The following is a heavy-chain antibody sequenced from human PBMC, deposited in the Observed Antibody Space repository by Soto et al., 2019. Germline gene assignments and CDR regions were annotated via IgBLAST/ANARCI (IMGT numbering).Heavy chain of an antibody. V-gene: IGHV1-69*08. CDR3: ASWSAWNPLYYHGMDV. J-gene: IGHJ6*02. D-gene: IGHD1-1*01. Sequence: GASVKVSCKVSGGAFTNYSLNWVRDSPGQGLEWLGGIILLHNTSNYSEKFVGRLSVTADISSSTVYMQLGGLASGDTATYYCASWSAWNPLYYHGMDVWGQGTTVTVSS. CDR1: GGAFTNYS. CDR2: IILLHNTS.